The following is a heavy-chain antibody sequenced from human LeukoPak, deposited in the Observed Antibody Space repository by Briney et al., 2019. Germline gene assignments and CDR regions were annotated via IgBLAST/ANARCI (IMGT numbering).Heavy chain of an antibody. CDR1: GXXFTXXX. J-gene: IGHJ6*04. Sequence: GXXFTXXXXHWVXXAXGXGXXXXXRVXPEDGETIYAEKFQGRVTITADTSTDTAYMELSSLRSDDTAVYYCARDLSAARRVRFVWDVWGKGTTVTVSS. V-gene: IGHV1-69-2*01. CDR3: ARDLSAARRVRFVWDV. D-gene: IGHD6-6*01. CDR2: VXPEDGET.